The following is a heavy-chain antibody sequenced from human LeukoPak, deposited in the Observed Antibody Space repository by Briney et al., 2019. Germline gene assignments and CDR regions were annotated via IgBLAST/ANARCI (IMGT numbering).Heavy chain of an antibody. J-gene: IGHJ3*02. D-gene: IGHD4-23*01. CDR2: INTDGSGT. CDR3: ASFTNSAAFDI. CDR1: GFTFRSSW. Sequence: GGSLRLSCAASGFTFRSSWMHWVRQAPGKGLVWVSRINTDGSGTIYADSVKGRFTISGDNAKSTLYLQMNSLRVEDTAVYYCASFTNSAAFDIWGQGTMVTVSS. V-gene: IGHV3-74*01.